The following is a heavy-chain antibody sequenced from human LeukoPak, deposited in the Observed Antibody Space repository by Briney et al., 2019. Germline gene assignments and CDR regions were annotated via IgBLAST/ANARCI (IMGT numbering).Heavy chain of an antibody. Sequence: PGGSLRLSCAASEFTFSSYWMSWVRQAPGKGLEWVASIKQDGSEKYYVDSVKGRFTISRDNAKNSLYLQINSLRAEDTAVYYCARDPYSGGYGDYYYYYMDVWGKGTTVTISS. J-gene: IGHJ6*03. CDR3: ARDPYSGGYGDYYYYYMDV. V-gene: IGHV3-7*01. CDR2: IKQDGSEK. CDR1: EFTFSSYW. D-gene: IGHD1-26*01.